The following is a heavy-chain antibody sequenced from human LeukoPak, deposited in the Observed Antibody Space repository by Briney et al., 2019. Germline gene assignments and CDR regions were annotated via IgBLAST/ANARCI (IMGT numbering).Heavy chain of an antibody. CDR2: MYSGGST. V-gene: IGHV3-66*01. CDR1: GFTLSSNY. CDR3: ARDLRYFCDSGSYRDY. J-gene: IGHJ4*02. Sequence: QPGGSLRLSCAASGFTLSSNYMSWVRQAPGEGLEWGSVMYSGGSTYYAEPVKGRFTISRHNSKNTTYLQMNSMRAEDTAVYYCARDLRYFCDSGSYRDYWGQGTLVTVSS. D-gene: IGHD3-10*01.